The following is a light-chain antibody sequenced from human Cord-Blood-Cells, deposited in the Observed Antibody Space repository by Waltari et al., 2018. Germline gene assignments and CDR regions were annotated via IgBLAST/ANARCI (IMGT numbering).Light chain of an antibody. CDR3: CSYAGSSTWV. Sequence: QSALTQPASVSGSPGQSITISCTGTSSDVGSYTPVCWYQQHPGKAPKLMIYEGSKRPSGVSNRFSGSKSGNTASLTISGLQAEDEADYYCCSYAGSSTWVFGGGTKLTVL. J-gene: IGLJ3*02. CDR1: SSDVGSYTP. CDR2: EGS. V-gene: IGLV2-23*01.